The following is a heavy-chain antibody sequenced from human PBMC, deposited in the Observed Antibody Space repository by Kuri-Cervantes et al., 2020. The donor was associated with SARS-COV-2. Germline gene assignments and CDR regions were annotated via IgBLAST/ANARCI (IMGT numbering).Heavy chain of an antibody. J-gene: IGHJ4*02. CDR2: INHSGST. Sequence: SETLSLTCAVYGGSFSGYYWSWIRQPPGKGLEWIGEINHSGSTNYNPSLKSRVTISVDTSKNQFSLKLSSVTAADTAVYYCARGLEWGCADYWGQGTLVTGAS. D-gene: IGHD3-3*01. CDR3: ARGLEWGCADY. CDR1: GGSFSGYY. V-gene: IGHV4-34*01.